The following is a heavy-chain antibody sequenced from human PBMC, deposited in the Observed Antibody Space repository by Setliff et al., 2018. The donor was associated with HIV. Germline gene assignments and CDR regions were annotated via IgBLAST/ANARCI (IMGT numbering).Heavy chain of an antibody. CDR2: IRSKAYGGTT. J-gene: IGHJ6*02. V-gene: IGHV3-49*04. D-gene: IGHD2-2*01. Sequence: GGSLRLSCTASGFTFGDYAMSWVRQAPGKGLEWVGFIRSKAYGGTTEYAASVKGRFTISRDDSKSLAYLQMNSLKTEDTAVYYCTAMGVEVVSYYYGMDVWGQGTTVTAP. CDR3: TAMGVEVVSYYYGMDV. CDR1: GFTFGDYA.